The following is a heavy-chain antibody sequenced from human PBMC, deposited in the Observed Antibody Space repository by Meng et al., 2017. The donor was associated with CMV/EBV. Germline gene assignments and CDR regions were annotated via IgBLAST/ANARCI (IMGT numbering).Heavy chain of an antibody. CDR1: GFTFDDYA. J-gene: IGHJ4*02. D-gene: IGHD6-13*01. CDR3: AMLYSSSWYYFDY. V-gene: IGHV3-9*01. Sequence: GGSLRLSCAASGFTFDDYAMHWVRQAPGKGLEWVSGISWNSGSIGYADSVKGRFTISRDNAKNSLYLQMNSLRAEDTAVYYCAMLYSSSWYYFDYWGQGTLVTVSS. CDR2: ISWNSGSI.